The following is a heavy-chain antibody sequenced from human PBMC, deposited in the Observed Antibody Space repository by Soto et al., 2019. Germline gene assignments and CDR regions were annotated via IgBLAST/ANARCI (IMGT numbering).Heavy chain of an antibody. CDR2: IYYSGST. J-gene: IGHJ6*02. CDR3: ARPQRPSYGSGSGYGMDV. Sequence: PSETLSLTCTVSGGSISSSSHYWGWIRQPPGKGLEWIGSIYYSGSTYYNPSLKSRVTISVDTSKNQFSLKLSSVTAADTAVYYCARPQRPSYGSGSGYGMDVWSQGTTVTVSS. D-gene: IGHD3-10*01. CDR1: GGSISSSSHY. V-gene: IGHV4-39*01.